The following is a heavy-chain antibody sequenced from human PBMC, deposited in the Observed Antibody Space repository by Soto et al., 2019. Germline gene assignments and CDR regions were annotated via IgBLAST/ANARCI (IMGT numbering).Heavy chain of an antibody. V-gene: IGHV4-4*02. Sequence: QVQLQESGPGLVKPSGTLSLSCAVSGGSITNTKWWTWVRQAPGKGLEWIGEISRSKGSTYNPSLKXRXAXSXXTSNNQFSLRLSSVTAADTAVYYCATQTISYTWDVWGQGTTVTVS. D-gene: IGHD1-1*01. CDR2: ISRSKGS. CDR1: GGSITNTKW. CDR3: ATQTISYTWDV. J-gene: IGHJ6*02.